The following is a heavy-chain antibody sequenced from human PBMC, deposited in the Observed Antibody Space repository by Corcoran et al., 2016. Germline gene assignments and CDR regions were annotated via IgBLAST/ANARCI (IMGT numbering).Heavy chain of an antibody. CDR1: GFSFITYW. V-gene: IGHV3-7*04. J-gene: IGHJ4*02. D-gene: IGHD3-16*01. Sequence: EVQLVESGGGLVQRGGSLRLSCAASGFSFITYWMTWVRQAPGEGLEWVATIKQDGSEKYYVDSVKGRFTISRDNAENSLHLQMNSLRAEDTAVYYCARGHNSLGDYWGQGTLVTVSS. CDR2: IKQDGSEK. CDR3: ARGHNSLGDY.